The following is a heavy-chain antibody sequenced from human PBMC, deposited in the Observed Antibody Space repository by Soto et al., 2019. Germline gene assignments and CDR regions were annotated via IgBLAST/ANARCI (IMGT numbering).Heavy chain of an antibody. D-gene: IGHD3-10*01. J-gene: IGHJ6*02. CDR1: GYTFTAYC. V-gene: IGHV1-2*02. Sequence: ASVKVSCKASGYTFTAYCVQWVRQAPGQGLQWMGWINVNSGDIKYAQAFQGRVTLTRDTSISTVYMELTRLTPDDTAVYYCARDMDYYYGPGTGNGPAVRGQGTTVTVSS. CDR2: INVNSGDI. CDR3: ARDMDYYYGPGTGNGPAV.